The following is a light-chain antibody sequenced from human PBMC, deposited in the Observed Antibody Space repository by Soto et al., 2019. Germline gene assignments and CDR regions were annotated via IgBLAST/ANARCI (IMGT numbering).Light chain of an antibody. V-gene: IGKV3-20*01. CDR2: GAS. CDR3: QHYDNTHPSVT. Sequence: EIVLTQSPDTLSLSPGERATLSCRASQSVSSDYLVWYQQKPGLPPRLLIYGASRRATGIPDRFSGSGSGTDFILTISRLEPEDFAVYYCQHYDNTHPSVTVGPGTKVDIK. J-gene: IGKJ3*01. CDR1: QSVSSDY.